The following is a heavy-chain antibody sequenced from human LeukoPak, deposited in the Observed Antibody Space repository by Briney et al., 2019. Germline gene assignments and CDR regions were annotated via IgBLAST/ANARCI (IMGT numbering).Heavy chain of an antibody. D-gene: IGHD2-15*01. Sequence: PSETLSLTCTVSGGSVSSGSYYWSWIRQPPGKGLEWIGYIYYSGSTNYNPSLKSRVTISVDTSKNQFSLKLSSATAADTAVYYCAANPPLPTRYCSGGSCYSDAFDIWGQGTMVTVSS. CDR1: GGSVSSGSYY. CDR3: AANPPLPTRYCSGGSCYSDAFDI. J-gene: IGHJ3*02. V-gene: IGHV4-61*01. CDR2: IYYSGST.